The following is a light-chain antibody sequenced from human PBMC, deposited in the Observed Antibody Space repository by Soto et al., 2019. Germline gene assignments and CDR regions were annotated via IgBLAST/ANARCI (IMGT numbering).Light chain of an antibody. J-gene: IGKJ2*01. V-gene: IGKV3-15*01. CDR1: QSVSSN. CDR3: QQYNNWPPMYT. Sequence: EIVMTQSPATLSVSPGERATLSCRASQSVSSNLGWYQQKPGQAPRLLIYGASTRATGIPARFSGSGSGTEFTLTISSLQSEDFAVYCCQQYNNWPPMYTFGQGTKLEIK. CDR2: GAS.